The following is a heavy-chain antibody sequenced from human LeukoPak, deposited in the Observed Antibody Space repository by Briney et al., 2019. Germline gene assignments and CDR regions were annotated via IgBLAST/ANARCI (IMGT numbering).Heavy chain of an antibody. J-gene: IGHJ6*03. CDR1: GGPISSYY. Sequence: SETLSLTCTVSGGPISSYYWSWIRQPAGKGLEWIGRIYTSGSTNYNPSLKSRVTMSVDTSKNQFSLKLSSVTAADTAVYYCARGGPYYYYYYMDVWGKGTTVTVSS. CDR2: IYTSGST. V-gene: IGHV4-4*07. CDR3: ARGGPYYYYYYMDV.